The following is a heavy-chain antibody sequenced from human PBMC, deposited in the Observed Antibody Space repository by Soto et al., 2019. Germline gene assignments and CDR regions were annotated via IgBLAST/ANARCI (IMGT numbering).Heavy chain of an antibody. J-gene: IGHJ3*02. CDR3: ARIIGYCRNNDCSWTFDI. D-gene: IGHD2-2*03. CDR2: FYPGDSTS. Sequence: GESLKISCKTSGYSFISYWVAWVRQKPGKGLEWMGTFYPGDSTSTYSPSFQGQVTISVDKSISTAYLHLSSLKASDTAMYYCARIIGYCRNNDCSWTFDIWGQGTMVAVPS. V-gene: IGHV5-51*01. CDR1: GYSFISYW.